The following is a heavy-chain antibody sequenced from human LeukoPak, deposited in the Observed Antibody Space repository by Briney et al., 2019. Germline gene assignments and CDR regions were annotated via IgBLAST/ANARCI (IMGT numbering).Heavy chain of an antibody. CDR2: INHSGST. Sequence: SETLSLTCAVYGGSFIGFHWNWIRQPPGKGLEWIGEINHSGSTNYNPSLKSRVTISVDTSKNQFSLKLSSVTAADTAVYYCAIVVVAATLGYWGQGTLVTVSS. V-gene: IGHV4-34*01. D-gene: IGHD2-15*01. J-gene: IGHJ4*02. CDR1: GGSFIGFH. CDR3: AIVVVAATLGY.